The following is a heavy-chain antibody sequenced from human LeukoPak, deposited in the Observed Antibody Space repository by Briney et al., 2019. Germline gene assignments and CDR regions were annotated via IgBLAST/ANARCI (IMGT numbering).Heavy chain of an antibody. V-gene: IGHV3-74*01. CDR2: ITSDGSST. CDR3: ARGNGHASDI. CDR1: GFTFSSYW. D-gene: IGHD2-8*01. Sequence: AGGSLRLSCAACGFTFSSYWMHWVRQPPGKGLVWVSRITSDGSSTSYADSVKGRFTISRDNAKNTLYLQMNSLRAEDRAVYYCARGNGHASDIWGQGTMVTVSS. J-gene: IGHJ3*02.